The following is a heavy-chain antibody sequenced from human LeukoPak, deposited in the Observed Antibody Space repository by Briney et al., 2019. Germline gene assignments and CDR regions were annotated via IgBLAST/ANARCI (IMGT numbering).Heavy chain of an antibody. J-gene: IGHJ4*02. Sequence: PGGSLRLSCAASGFTFSSYAMSWVRQAPGKGLEWVSTISGSGGSTYYADSVKGRFTISRDNSKNALYLQMNRLRAEDTAVHYCAKEKGFKPYFDYWGQGTLVTVSS. CDR1: GFTFSSYA. D-gene: IGHD3-10*01. CDR2: ISGSGGST. CDR3: AKEKGFKPYFDY. V-gene: IGHV3-23*01.